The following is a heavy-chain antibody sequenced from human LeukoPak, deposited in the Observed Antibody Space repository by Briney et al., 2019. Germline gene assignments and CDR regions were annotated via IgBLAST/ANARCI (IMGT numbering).Heavy chain of an antibody. D-gene: IGHD6-13*01. V-gene: IGHV3-23*01. J-gene: IGHJ4*02. CDR1: GFTFSSHA. CDR3: AKRGAAPGRTYYFDH. Sequence: GGSLRLSCAASGFTFSSHAMSWVRQAPGKELEWVSVIGTGIVDTYYADSVKGRFTISRDNSKNTVYLQLNSLRAEDTAVYYCAKRGAAPGRTYYFDHWGQGTQAIVSS. CDR2: IGTGIVDT.